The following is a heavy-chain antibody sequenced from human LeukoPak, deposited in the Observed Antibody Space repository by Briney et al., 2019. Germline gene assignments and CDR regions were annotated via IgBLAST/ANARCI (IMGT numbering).Heavy chain of an antibody. CDR3: ARGSRGNIAAAGHFDY. CDR1: GLSFSSYA. Sequence: GGSLRLSCAASGLSFSSYAMSWVRQAPGKGLEWVSSISSSSIYIYYADSVKGRFTISRDNAKNSLYLQMNSLRAEDTAVYYCARGSRGNIAAAGHFDYWGQGTLVTVSS. V-gene: IGHV3-21*01. D-gene: IGHD6-13*01. J-gene: IGHJ4*02. CDR2: ISSSSIYI.